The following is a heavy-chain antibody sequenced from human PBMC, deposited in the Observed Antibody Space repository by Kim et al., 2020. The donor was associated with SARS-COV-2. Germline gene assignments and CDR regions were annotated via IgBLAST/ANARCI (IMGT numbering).Heavy chain of an antibody. V-gene: IGHV3-30*02. CDR3: AKGDYCSSTSCYYYYGMDV. J-gene: IGHJ6*02. Sequence: GRFTISRDKSKNTLYLQMNSLRAEDTAVYYCAKGDYCSSTSCYYYYGMDVWGQGTTVTVSS. D-gene: IGHD2-2*01.